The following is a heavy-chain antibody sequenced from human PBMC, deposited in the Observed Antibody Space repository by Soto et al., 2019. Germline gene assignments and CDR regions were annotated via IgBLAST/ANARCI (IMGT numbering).Heavy chain of an antibody. V-gene: IGHV1-18*01. CDR2: ISAYNGNT. J-gene: IGHJ6*02. CDR1: GYTFTSYG. D-gene: IGHD3-3*01. Sequence: WASVKVSCKASGYTFTSYGISWVRQAPGQGLEWMGWISAYNGNTNYAQKLQGRVTMTTDTSTSTAYMELRSLRSDDTAVYYCARDRNELRFLEWLNYYYYYGMDVWGQGTTVTVSS. CDR3: ARDRNELRFLEWLNYYYYYGMDV.